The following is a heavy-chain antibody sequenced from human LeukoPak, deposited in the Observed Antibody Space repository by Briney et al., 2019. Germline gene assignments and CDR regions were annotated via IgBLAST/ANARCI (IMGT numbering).Heavy chain of an antibody. J-gene: IGHJ6*03. Sequence: ASVKVSCKASGYTFTSYDINWVRQATGQGLEWMGWMNPNSGNTGYAQKFQGRVTMTRNTSISTAYMELSSLRSEGTAVYYCARAHLGRYYYYMDVWGKGTTVTISS. CDR2: MNPNSGNT. D-gene: IGHD7-27*01. CDR3: ARAHLGRYYYYMDV. CDR1: GYTFTSYD. V-gene: IGHV1-8*01.